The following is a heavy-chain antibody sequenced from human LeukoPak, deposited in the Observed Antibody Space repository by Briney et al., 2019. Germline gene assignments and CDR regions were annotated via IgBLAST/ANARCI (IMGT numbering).Heavy chain of an antibody. V-gene: IGHV4-61*01. J-gene: IGHJ6*03. CDR1: GGSISSSSYY. Sequence: PSETLPLTCTVSGGSISSSSYYWSWIRQPPGKGLEWIGYIYYSGSTNYNPSLKSRVTISVDTSKNQFSLKLSSVTAADTAVYYCARGTEYYDFWSGYFNYYYYYMDVWGKGTTVTVSS. CDR2: IYYSGST. CDR3: ARGTEYYDFWSGYFNYYYYYMDV. D-gene: IGHD3-3*01.